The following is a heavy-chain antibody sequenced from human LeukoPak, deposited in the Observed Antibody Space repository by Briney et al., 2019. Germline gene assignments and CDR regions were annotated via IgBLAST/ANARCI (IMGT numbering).Heavy chain of an antibody. CDR2: ISYDGSDQ. D-gene: IGHD4-23*01. J-gene: IGHJ6*02. V-gene: IGHV3-30*09. CDR3: ARGAYGRANSHYFCGLDV. Sequence: PGGSLRLSCAASGFIFTTYTMHWVRQAPGKGLEWVAVISYDGSDQYYADSVKGRFAISRDNLKNTLYLQMDRLRAEDTAVYYCARGAYGRANSHYFCGLDVWGQGATVTVS. CDR1: GFIFTTYT.